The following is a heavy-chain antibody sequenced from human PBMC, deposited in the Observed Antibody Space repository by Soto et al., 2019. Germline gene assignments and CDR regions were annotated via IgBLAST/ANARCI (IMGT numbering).Heavy chain of an antibody. D-gene: IGHD2-2*02. CDR1: GFTFSTYS. V-gene: IGHV3-21*01. Sequence: GGALRLSFVGSGFTFSTYSINWVPQAPGKGLEWVSSISSRSDIYYADSVKGRFTISRDNAKNSVSLQMNSLRAEDTAVYYCAREYTAWPLAYGLDVWGQGTTVTVSS. J-gene: IGHJ6*02. CDR3: AREYTAWPLAYGLDV. CDR2: ISSRSDI.